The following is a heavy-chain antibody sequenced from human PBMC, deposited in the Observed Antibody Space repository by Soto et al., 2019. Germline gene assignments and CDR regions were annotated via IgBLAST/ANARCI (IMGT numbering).Heavy chain of an antibody. Sequence: QVQLQESGPGLVKPSGTLSLTCAVSGVSISSHDWWTWVRQPPGKGLEWIGESHQSGNTHYNSSLESRVTVSLAKSKNRLSLQLTSVTVPDTAVYYCATRDTGRVYWGQGTLVTVSS. CDR1: GVSISSHDW. J-gene: IGHJ4*02. CDR2: SHQSGNT. V-gene: IGHV4-4*02. CDR3: ATRDTGRVY. D-gene: IGHD5-18*01.